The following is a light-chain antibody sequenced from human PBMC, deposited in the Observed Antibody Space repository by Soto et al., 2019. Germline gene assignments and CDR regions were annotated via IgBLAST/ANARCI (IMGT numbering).Light chain of an antibody. J-gene: IGKJ2*03. CDR1: QSISSW. V-gene: IGKV1-5*03. Sequence: GDRVTITCRASQSISSWLAWYQQKPGKAPKLLIYKASSLESGVPSRFSGSGSGTEFTLTISSLQPDDFATYYCQQYNKLYSFGEGTKVDI. CDR3: QQYNKLYS. CDR2: KAS.